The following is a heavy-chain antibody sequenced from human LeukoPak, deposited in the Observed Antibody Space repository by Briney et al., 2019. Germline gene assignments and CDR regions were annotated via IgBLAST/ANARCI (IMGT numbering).Heavy chain of an antibody. J-gene: IGHJ4*02. CDR1: GFTFSSYS. V-gene: IGHV3-21*01. CDR2: ISSSSSYI. D-gene: IGHD6-25*01. CDR3: ARITGIEAAGDY. Sequence: GGSLRLSCAASGFTFSSYSMNWVRQAPGKGLEWVSSISSSSSYIYYADSVKGRFIISRDNAKNSLFLQLNSLRDEDTAVYYCARITGIEAAGDYWGQGTLVTVSS.